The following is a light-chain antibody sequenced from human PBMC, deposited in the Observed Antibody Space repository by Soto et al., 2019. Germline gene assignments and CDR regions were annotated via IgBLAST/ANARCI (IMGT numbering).Light chain of an antibody. CDR2: DVS. CDR3: NSYTTSSTYV. Sequence: QSVLTQPASVSGSPGQSITISCTGTSSDVGGYNYVSWYQQHPGKAPKLMIYDVSNRPSGVSNRFSGSKSGNTASLTISGLQAEDEADYYCNSYTTSSTYVFGTGXKVTVL. CDR1: SSDVGGYNY. J-gene: IGLJ1*01. V-gene: IGLV2-14*01.